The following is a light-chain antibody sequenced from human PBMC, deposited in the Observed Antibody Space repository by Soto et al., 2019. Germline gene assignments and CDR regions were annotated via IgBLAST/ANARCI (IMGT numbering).Light chain of an antibody. CDR3: CSYAVSSTLF. V-gene: IGLV2-23*02. CDR2: EVS. Sequence: QSALTQPASVSGSPGQSITISCTGTSSDVGSYNLVSWYQQHPGKAPKLMIYEVSKRPSGVSNRFSGSKSGNTASLTISGLQAEDEVDYYCCSYAVSSTLFSGTGPKVT. J-gene: IGLJ1*01. CDR1: SSDVGSYNL.